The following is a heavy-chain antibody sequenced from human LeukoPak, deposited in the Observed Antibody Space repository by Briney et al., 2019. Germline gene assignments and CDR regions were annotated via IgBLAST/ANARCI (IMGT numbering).Heavy chain of an antibody. Sequence: GGSLRLSCAASGFTFSSYEMNWVRQAPGKGLEWVSYISGTSGAVYLADSVKGRFTTSRDSVRNSLFLEMNRLRDEDSAVYYCVRGHMDVWGKGTTVIVSS. J-gene: IGHJ6*03. V-gene: IGHV3-48*02. CDR1: GFTFSSYE. CDR2: ISGTSGAV. CDR3: VRGHMDV.